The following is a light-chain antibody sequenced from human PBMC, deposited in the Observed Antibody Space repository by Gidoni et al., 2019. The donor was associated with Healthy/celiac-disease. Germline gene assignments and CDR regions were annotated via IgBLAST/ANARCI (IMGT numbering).Light chain of an antibody. Sequence: QSVLTQPPSASGTPGQRVTISCSGSSSNIGSITVNWYQHLPGTAPKLLLYSNNQRPSGVPDRFSGSKSGTSASLAISGLQSEDEADYYCAAWDDSLNGVVFGGGTKLTVL. CDR2: SNN. CDR1: SSNIGSIT. J-gene: IGLJ2*01. V-gene: IGLV1-44*01. CDR3: AAWDDSLNGVV.